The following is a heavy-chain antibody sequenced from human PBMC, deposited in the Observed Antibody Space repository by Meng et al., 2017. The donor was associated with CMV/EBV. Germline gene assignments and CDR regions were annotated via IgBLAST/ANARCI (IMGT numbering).Heavy chain of an antibody. CDR2: IYSGGRS. CDR1: GFIVSSDY. Sequence: GGSLRLSCAASGFIVSSDYMTWVRQAPGKGLEWVSVIYSGGRSYYADFAQGRFTISRDTSKNTLYLQMSSLRPEDTAVYYCARDIAAAAGSVSWGPRTVVTVSS. D-gene: IGHD6-13*01. V-gene: IGHV3-66*02. CDR3: ARDIAAAAGSVS. J-gene: IGHJ5*02.